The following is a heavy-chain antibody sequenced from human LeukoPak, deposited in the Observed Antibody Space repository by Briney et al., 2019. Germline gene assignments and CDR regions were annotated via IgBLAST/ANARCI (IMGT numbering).Heavy chain of an antibody. Sequence: GASVKVSRKASGYTFTNYGISWVRQAPGQGLEWMGWISAYNGNTNYAQRLQGRVTVTTETSTSTAYMELRSLRPDDTAIYYCARKPTAYPNDYWAQGTLVTVSS. CDR3: ARKPTAYPNDY. CDR2: ISAYNGNT. J-gene: IGHJ4*02. D-gene: IGHD4/OR15-4a*01. CDR1: GYTFTNYG. V-gene: IGHV1-18*04.